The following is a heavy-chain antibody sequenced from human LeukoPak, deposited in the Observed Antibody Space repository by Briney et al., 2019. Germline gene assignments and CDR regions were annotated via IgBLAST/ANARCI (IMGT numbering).Heavy chain of an antibody. CDR3: TRDPPRNDDTRGDDY. Sequence: SVKVSCKAVVYIFTAYKIYWVRQAPGQGLEWMGWINPNSGGTKYAQQFQGRVTLTSDTSITTVYMDLSSLRSDDTAVYYCTRDPPRNDDTRGDDYWGQGTLVTVSS. D-gene: IGHD3-22*01. J-gene: IGHJ4*02. V-gene: IGHV1-2*02. CDR2: INPNSGGT. CDR1: VYIFTAYK.